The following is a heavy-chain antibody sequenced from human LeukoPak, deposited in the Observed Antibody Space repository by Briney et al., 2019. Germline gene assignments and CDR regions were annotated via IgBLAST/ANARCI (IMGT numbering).Heavy chain of an antibody. J-gene: IGHJ3*02. D-gene: IGHD3-3*01. CDR2: INHSGST. Sequence: SETLSLTCAVYGGSFSGYYWSWIRQPPGKGREWIGEINHSGSTNYNPSLKSRVTISVDTSKNQFSLKLSSVTAADTAVYYCARGSPYYDFWSGYHRDAFDIWGQGTMVTVSS. CDR1: GGSFSGYY. V-gene: IGHV4-34*01. CDR3: ARGSPYYDFWSGYHRDAFDI.